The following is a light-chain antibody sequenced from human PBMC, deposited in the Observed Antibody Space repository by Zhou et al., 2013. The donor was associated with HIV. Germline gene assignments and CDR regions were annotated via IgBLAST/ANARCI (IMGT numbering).Light chain of an antibody. J-gene: IGKJ1*01. Sequence: DIQMTQSPSSLSSSIGDRVTITCRASQGIGNSLAWYQQLPGKAPKLLLSLASKLESGVPSRFSGSGSGADYTLTISSLQPEDFATYYCQQYNSYPWTFGQGTKVEIK. CDR1: QGIGNS. V-gene: IGKV1-NL1*01. CDR3: QQYNSYPWT. CDR2: LAS.